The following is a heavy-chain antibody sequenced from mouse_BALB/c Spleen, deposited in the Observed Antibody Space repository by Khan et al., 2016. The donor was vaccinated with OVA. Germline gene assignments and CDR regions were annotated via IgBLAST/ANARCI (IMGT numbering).Heavy chain of an antibody. J-gene: IGHJ4*01. V-gene: IGHV1-18*01. Sequence: EVQLQQSGPELVKPGASVKISCKTSGYTFPEFTVHWVKQSLGKSLDWIGVINPKNGDTAYNQKFKGKATLTVDKSSSTAYMAFRSLTSEDSAVDYCGRGAGRNWGQGTSVTVAS. D-gene: IGHD3-3*01. CDR3: GRGAGRN. CDR2: INPKNGDT. CDR1: GYTFPEFT.